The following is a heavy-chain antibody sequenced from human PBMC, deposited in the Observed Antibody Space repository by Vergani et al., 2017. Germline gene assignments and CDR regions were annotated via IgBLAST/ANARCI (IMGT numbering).Heavy chain of an antibody. J-gene: IGHJ4*02. CDR1: GGTFSSYA. V-gene: IGHV1-69*01. CDR3: ASLVSSGREIDY. CDR2: IIPIFGTA. Sequence: VSCKASGGTFSSYAISWVRQAPGQGLEWMGGIIPIFGTANYAQKFQGRVTITADESTSTAYMELSSLRSEDTAVYYCASLVSSGREIDYWGQGTLVTVSS. D-gene: IGHD6-19*01.